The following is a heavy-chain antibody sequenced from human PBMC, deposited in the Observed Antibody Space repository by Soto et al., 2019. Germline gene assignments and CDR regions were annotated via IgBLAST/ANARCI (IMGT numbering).Heavy chain of an antibody. CDR3: ARDLYGSRKLYREVLYYYYGMDV. V-gene: IGHV3-7*01. CDR2: IKQDGSEK. CDR1: GGSISSYY. Sequence: ETLSLTCTVSGGSISSYYRSWIRQAPGKGLEWVANIKQDGSEKYYLDSVKGRFTISRDNAKNSLYLQMNSLRAEDTAVYYCARDLYGSRKLYREVLYYYYGMDVWGQGTTVTVSS. D-gene: IGHD6-13*01. J-gene: IGHJ6*02.